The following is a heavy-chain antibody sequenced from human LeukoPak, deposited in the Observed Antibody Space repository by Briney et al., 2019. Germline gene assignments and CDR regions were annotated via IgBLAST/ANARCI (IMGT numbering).Heavy chain of an antibody. D-gene: IGHD1-1*01. CDR3: ARGPPRGKYYYMDV. CDR1: GFTFSSFD. J-gene: IGHJ6*03. Sequence: GGSLRLSCAASGFTFSSFDMHWVRQPTGQGLEWASTIGTASDTYYSGSVEGRFTLSRDNAKNSLYLQMNSLTAGDTAVYYCARGPPRGKYYYMDVWGKGTTVTVSS. CDR2: IGTASDT. V-gene: IGHV3-13*01.